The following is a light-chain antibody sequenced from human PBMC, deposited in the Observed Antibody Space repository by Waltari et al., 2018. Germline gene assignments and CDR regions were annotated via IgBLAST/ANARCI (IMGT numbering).Light chain of an antibody. V-gene: IGLV1-47*01. J-gene: IGLJ2*01. CDR3: AAWDDSLSGPV. CDR2: RND. Sequence: QSVLTQPPSASGTPGQRVTISCSGSRSNIGRNYVYWYQQLPGTAPTLLIYRNDQQPSGVPDRFSGSKSGTSASLAISGLRSEDEADYYCAAWDDSLSGPVFGGGTKLTVL. CDR1: RSNIGRNY.